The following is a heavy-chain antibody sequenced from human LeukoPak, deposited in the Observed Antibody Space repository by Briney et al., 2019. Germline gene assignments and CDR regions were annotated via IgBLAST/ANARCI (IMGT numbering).Heavy chain of an antibody. CDR3: AKDRGDYADYHFDY. J-gene: IGHJ4*02. D-gene: IGHD4-17*01. V-gene: IGHV3-30*18. Sequence: GGSLRLSCAASGFTVSSNYMSWVRQAPGKGLEWVAVISHDGTVQHYADSVKGRFTISRDNSKNTLYLQMNSPRAEDTAVYYCAKDRGDYADYHFDYWGQGTLVTVSS. CDR1: GFTVSSNY. CDR2: ISHDGTVQ.